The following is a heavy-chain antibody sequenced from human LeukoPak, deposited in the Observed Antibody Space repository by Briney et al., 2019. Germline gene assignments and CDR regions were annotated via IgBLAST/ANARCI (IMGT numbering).Heavy chain of an antibody. J-gene: IGHJ2*01. Sequence: GGSLRLSCAASGFTFSNYWMQSVRQAPGKGLVWVSRINDDGSTTSYADSVKGRFTISRDNAKNTLYLQMNSLRAEDTAVYYCVRDHDPNAHWYFDLWGRGTLVAVSS. CDR1: GFTFSNYW. CDR2: INDDGSTT. V-gene: IGHV3-74*01. CDR3: VRDHDPNAHWYFDL.